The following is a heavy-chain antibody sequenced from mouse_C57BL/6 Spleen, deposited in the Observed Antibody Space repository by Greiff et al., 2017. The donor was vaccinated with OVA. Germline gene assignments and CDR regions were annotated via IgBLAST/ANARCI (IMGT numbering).Heavy chain of an antibody. J-gene: IGHJ3*01. CDR1: GYTFTSYW. CDR3: ARRYYDYGWFAY. Sequence: QVQLQQPGAELVMPGASVKLSCKASGYTFTSYWMHWVKQRPGQGLEWIGEIDPSDSYTNYNQKFKGKSTLTVDKSSSTAYMQLSSLTSEDSAVYYCARRYYDYGWFAYWGQGTLVTVSA. CDR2: IDPSDSYT. V-gene: IGHV1-69*01. D-gene: IGHD2-4*01.